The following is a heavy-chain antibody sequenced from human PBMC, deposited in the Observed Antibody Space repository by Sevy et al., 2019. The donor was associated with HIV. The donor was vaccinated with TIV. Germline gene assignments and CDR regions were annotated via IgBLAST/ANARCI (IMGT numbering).Heavy chain of an antibody. V-gene: IGHV3-30-3*01. CDR3: ARVGYGAFDI. Sequence: GGSLRLSCAASGFTFSSHAMHWVRQAPGKGPEWVAIISYDGSNKYYADSVKGRFTISRDNSKNTLYLQMSSPRAEDTAVYCCARVGYGAFDIWGQGTMVTVSS. D-gene: IGHD2-8*01. CDR1: GFTFSSHA. J-gene: IGHJ3*02. CDR2: ISYDGSNK.